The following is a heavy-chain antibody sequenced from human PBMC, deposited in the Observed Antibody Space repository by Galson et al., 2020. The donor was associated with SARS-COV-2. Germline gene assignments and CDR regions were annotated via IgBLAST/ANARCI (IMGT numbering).Heavy chain of an antibody. V-gene: IGHV3-23*01. CDR2: ISGSGGST. J-gene: IGHJ5*02. CDR3: AKMSDFWSGPQGADWFDP. D-gene: IGHD3-3*01. Sequence: GGSLRLSCAASGFTFSSYAMSWVRQAPGKGLEWVSAISGSGGSTYYADSVKGRFTISRDNSKNTLYLQMNSLRAEDTAVYYCAKMSDFWSGPQGADWFDPWGQGTLVTVSS. CDR1: GFTFSSYA.